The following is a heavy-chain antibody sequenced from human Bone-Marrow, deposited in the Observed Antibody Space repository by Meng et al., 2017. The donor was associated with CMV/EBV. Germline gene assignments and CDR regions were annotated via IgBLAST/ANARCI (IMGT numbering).Heavy chain of an antibody. CDR2: ISYDGSNK. Sequence: GESLKISCAASGFTFSSYAMHWVRQAPGKGLEWVAVISYDGSNKYYADSVKGRFTISRDNSKDTLYLQMNSLRAEDTAVYYCAKSLIWTGSMFDYWGQGTLVTVSS. CDR1: GFTFSSYA. J-gene: IGHJ4*02. D-gene: IGHD3/OR15-3a*01. V-gene: IGHV3-30*04. CDR3: AKSLIWTGSMFDY.